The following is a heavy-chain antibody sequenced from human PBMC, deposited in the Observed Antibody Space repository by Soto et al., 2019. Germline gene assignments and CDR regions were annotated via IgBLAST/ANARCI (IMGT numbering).Heavy chain of an antibody. CDR3: ARVSCSSTSCYVGHY. CDR1: GFTFSDHY. J-gene: IGHJ4*02. V-gene: IGHV3-72*01. D-gene: IGHD2-2*01. CDR2: TRNKANSYTT. Sequence: EVQLVESGGGLVQPGGSLRLSCAASGFTFSDHYMDWVRQAPGKGLEWVGRTRNKANSYTTEYAAPVRGRFTISRDDSKNSLYLQMNSLKTEDTAVYYCARVSCSSTSCYVGHYWGQGTLVTVSS.